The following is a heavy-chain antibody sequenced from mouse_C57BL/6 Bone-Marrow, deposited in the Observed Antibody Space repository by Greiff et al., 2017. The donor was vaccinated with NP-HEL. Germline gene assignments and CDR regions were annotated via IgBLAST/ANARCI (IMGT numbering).Heavy chain of an antibody. CDR1: GFTFSSYA. Sequence: EVMLVESGEGLVKPGGSLKLSCAASGFTFSSYAMSWVRQTPEKRLEWVAYISSGGDYIYYADTVKGRFTISRDNARNTLYLQMSSLKSEDTAMYYCTSLYGYDKGFDYWGQGTTLTVSS. J-gene: IGHJ2*01. V-gene: IGHV5-9-1*02. CDR2: ISSGGDYI. CDR3: TSLYGYDKGFDY. D-gene: IGHD2-2*01.